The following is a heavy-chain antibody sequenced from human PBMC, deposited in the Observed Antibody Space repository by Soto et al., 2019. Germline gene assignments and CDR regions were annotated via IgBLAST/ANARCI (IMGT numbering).Heavy chain of an antibody. CDR2: IYHSGSP. CDR1: GGSISSYY. D-gene: IGHD5-18*01. J-gene: IGHJ3*02. Sequence: PSETLSLTCTVSGGSISSYYWSWIRQSPGKGLEWIGYIYHSGSPNYNPSLQSRVTFSVDTSKNQFSLKLTSVTAADTAVYYCARDAVDKAMVDAFDIWGQGTMVTVSS. CDR3: ARDAVDKAMVDAFDI. V-gene: IGHV4-59*01.